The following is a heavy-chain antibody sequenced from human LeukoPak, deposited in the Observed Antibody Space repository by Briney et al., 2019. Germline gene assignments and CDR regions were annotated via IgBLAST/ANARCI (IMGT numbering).Heavy chain of an antibody. J-gene: IGHJ4*02. CDR1: GFTVSSNY. CDR2: IYSGGST. CDR3: ARVGDGYNFDY. V-gene: IGHV3-66*01. Sequence: QSGGSLRLSCAASGFTVSSNYMSWVRQAPGKGLEWVSVIYSGGSTYYADSVKGRFTISRDKSKNTLYLQMNSLRAEDTAVYYCARVGDGYNFDYWGQGTLVTASS. D-gene: IGHD5-24*01.